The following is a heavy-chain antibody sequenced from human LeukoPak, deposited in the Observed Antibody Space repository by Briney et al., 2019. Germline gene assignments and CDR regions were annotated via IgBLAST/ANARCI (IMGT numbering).Heavy chain of an antibody. Sequence: KPSETLSLTCTVSGGPISSYYWSWIRQPPGKGLEGIGYIYYSGSTNYSPSRKSRVTISVDTSKNQFSLKLSSVTAADTAVYYCARLPYSYGSGAGYLDLWGRGTLVTVSS. CDR1: GGPISSYY. CDR3: ARLPYSYGSGAGYLDL. CDR2: IYYSGST. J-gene: IGHJ2*01. D-gene: IGHD5-18*01. V-gene: IGHV4-59*01.